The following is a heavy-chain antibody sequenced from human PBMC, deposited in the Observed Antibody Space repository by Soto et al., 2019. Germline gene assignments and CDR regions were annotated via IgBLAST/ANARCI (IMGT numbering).Heavy chain of an antibody. CDR2: ISAYNGNT. CDR3: ANDWTRMMITFGGVMTPGY. CDR1: GYTFTSYG. D-gene: IGHD3-16*01. J-gene: IGHJ4*02. Sequence: ASVKVSCKASGYTFTSYGISWVRQAPGQGLEWMGWISAYNGNTNYAQKLQGRVTMTTDTSTSTANMMLRSLRSDDTAVYYCANDWTRMMITFGGVMTPGYWGQGTLVTVSS. V-gene: IGHV1-18*01.